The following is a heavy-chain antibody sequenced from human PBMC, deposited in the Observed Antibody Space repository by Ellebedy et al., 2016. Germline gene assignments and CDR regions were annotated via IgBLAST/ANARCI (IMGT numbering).Heavy chain of an antibody. V-gene: IGHV4-59*02. Sequence: SETLSLTCNVSGGSVSSDYRNWIRRPPGKGLEWIGYVFHTGTANYNPSLNSRATMSVDTSTSQFSLRLTSVTAADTAVYYCAKWNDVWKAFDVWGQGTMVTVSS. CDR2: VFHTGTA. CDR3: AKWNDVWKAFDV. J-gene: IGHJ3*01. D-gene: IGHD1-1*01. CDR1: GGSVSSDY.